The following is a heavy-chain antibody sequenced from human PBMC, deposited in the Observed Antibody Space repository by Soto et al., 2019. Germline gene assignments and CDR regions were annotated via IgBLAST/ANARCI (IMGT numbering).Heavy chain of an antibody. D-gene: IGHD6-19*01. CDR2: IYWDDSK. CDR1: GFSLSTSPVA. Sequence: ESGPTLVNPTQTLTLTCTFSGFSLSTSPVAVGWIRQPPGKALEWLAIIYWDDSKHYSPSLKSRLTITKDTSKNQVVLTMTNMDPVGTATYYCVHRGRSSGLGGDNWFDPWGQGTLVTVSS. V-gene: IGHV2-5*02. J-gene: IGHJ5*02. CDR3: VHRGRSSGLGGDNWFDP.